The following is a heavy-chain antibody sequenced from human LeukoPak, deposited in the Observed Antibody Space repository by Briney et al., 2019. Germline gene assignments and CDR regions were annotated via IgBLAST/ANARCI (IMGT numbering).Heavy chain of an antibody. CDR3: ARDTYYYDSSGYYLFDY. V-gene: IGHV3-74*01. D-gene: IGHD3-22*01. CDR2: INSDGSST. CDR1: GFTFSSYW. J-gene: IGHJ4*02. Sequence: GGSLRLSCAASGFTFSSYWMHWVRQAPGKGLVWVSRINSDGSSTSYADSVKGRFTTSRDNAKNTLYLQMNSLRAEDTAVYYCARDTYYYDSSGYYLFDYWGQGTLVTVSS.